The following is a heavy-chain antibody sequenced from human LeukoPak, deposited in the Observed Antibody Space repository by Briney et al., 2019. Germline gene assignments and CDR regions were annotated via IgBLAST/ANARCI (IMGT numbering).Heavy chain of an antibody. CDR2: LSGSGITT. CDR1: GFTFSNSA. Sequence: GGSLRLSCAASGFTFSNSAMSWVRQAPGKGLEWVSTLSGSGITTYYADSVKGRFTISRDNSKNTLYLQMNSLRAENTAVYYCARDITYYYDSSGYYYPGGWFDPWGQGTLVTVSS. V-gene: IGHV3-23*01. J-gene: IGHJ5*02. CDR3: ARDITYYYDSSGYYYPGGWFDP. D-gene: IGHD3-22*01.